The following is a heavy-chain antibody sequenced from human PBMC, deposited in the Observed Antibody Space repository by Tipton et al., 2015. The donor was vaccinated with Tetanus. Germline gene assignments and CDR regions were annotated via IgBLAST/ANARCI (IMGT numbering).Heavy chain of an antibody. Sequence: TLSLTCTVSGGSISSYYWSWIRQPPGKGLEWIGYIYYSGSTNYNPSLKSRVTISGDTSKNQFSLNLTSVTAADTAVYYCASLPKHWLAPRGAPWGQGTLVAVSS. J-gene: IGHJ5*02. V-gene: IGHV4-59*08. CDR3: ASLPKHWLAPRGAP. CDR2: IYYSGST. D-gene: IGHD6-19*01. CDR1: GGSISSYY.